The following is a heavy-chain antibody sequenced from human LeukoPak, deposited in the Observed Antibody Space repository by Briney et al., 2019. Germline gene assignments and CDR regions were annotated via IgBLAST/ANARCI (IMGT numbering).Heavy chain of an antibody. V-gene: IGHV5-51*01. CDR3: ARHGEYGGYKGENFDI. J-gene: IGHJ3*02. CDR2: IYPGNSDT. D-gene: IGHD4-23*01. Sequence: GESLKISCNSSGYSFTSYWIGWGRQTPGEGLEWMSLIYPGNSDTRYSPSVQGQVTVSVDRSISTAYLQWSSLKASDTAMYYCARHGEYGGYKGENFDIWGQGTMVTVSS. CDR1: GYSFTSYW.